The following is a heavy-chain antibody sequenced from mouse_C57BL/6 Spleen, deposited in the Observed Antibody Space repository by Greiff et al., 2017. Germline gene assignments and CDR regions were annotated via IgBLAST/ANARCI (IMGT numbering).Heavy chain of an antibody. CDR1: GYSITSGYY. V-gene: IGHV3-6*01. CDR3: AREYDYDGFAY. CDR2: ISYDGSN. D-gene: IGHD2-4*01. Sequence: EVQLQQSGPGLVKPSQSLSLTCSVTGYSITSGYYWNWIRQFPGNKLEWMGYISYDGSNNYNPSLKNRIPITRDTSKNQFFLKLNSVTTEDTATYYCAREYDYDGFAYWGQGTLVTVSA. J-gene: IGHJ3*01.